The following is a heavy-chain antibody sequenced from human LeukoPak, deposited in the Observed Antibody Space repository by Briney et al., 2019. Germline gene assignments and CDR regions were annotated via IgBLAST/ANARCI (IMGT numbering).Heavy chain of an antibody. CDR3: ARVPYSSSWFEGNYYYYYMDV. J-gene: IGHJ6*03. CDR2: ISSSSYI. CDR1: GFTFSSYS. D-gene: IGHD6-13*01. V-gene: IGHV3-21*01. Sequence: PGGSLRLSCAASGFTFSSYSMNWVRQAPGKGLEWVSSISSSSYIYYADSVKGGFTISRDNAKNSLYLQMNSLRAEDTAVYYCARVPYSSSWFEGNYYYYYMDVWGKGTTVTVSS.